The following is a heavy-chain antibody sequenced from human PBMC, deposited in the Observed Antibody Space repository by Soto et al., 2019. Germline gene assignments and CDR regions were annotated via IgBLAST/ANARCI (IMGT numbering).Heavy chain of an antibody. CDR3: GRDYEKQLVGGDVFDI. J-gene: IGHJ3*02. V-gene: IGHV1-18*01. D-gene: IGHD6-13*01. CDR2: ISAYNGNT. Sequence: ASVKVSCKASGYTFTSYGISWVRQAPGQGLEWMGWISAYNGNTNYAQKLQGRVTMTTDTSTSTAYMELRSLRSDDTAVYYCGRDYEKQLVGGDVFDIGGQGKMVTVSS. CDR1: GYTFTSYG.